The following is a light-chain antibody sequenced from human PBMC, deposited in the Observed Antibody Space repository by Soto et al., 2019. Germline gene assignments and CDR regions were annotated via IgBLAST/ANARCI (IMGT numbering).Light chain of an antibody. J-gene: IGLJ1*01. V-gene: IGLV2-11*01. CDR1: RSDVCRYNY. Sequence: YVLTQPLSLSGSPGQSVTISFTGKRSDVCRYNYVSWYQHHPGKAPKLMIYDVSTLPSGVPDRFSGSKSGTTASLIISGLQAEDEADYYCCSYAGSPYVFGTGTKVTVL. CDR3: CSYAGSPYV. CDR2: DVS.